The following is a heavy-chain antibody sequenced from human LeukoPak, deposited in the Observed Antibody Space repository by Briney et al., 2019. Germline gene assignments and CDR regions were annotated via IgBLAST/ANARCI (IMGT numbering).Heavy chain of an antibody. CDR3: AKVVVTAMGDFDY. CDR1: GFTFSSYG. D-gene: IGHD2-21*02. J-gene: IGHJ4*02. Sequence: PGGSLRLSCAASGFTFSSYGMHWVRQAPGKGLEWVAFIRYDGSNKYYADSVKGRFTISRDNSKNTLYLQMNSLRAEDTAAYYCAKVVVTAMGDFDYWGQGTLVTVSS. V-gene: IGHV3-30*02. CDR2: IRYDGSNK.